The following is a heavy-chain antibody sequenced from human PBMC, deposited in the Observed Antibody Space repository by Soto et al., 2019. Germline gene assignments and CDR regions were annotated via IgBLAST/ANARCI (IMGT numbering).Heavy chain of an antibody. CDR1: GFTFSSYG. V-gene: IGHV3-33*01. CDR2: IWYDGSNK. Sequence: QVQLVESGGGVVQPGRSLRLSCAASGFTFSSYGMHWVRQAPGKGLEWVAVIWYDGSNKYYADSVKGRFTISRDNSKNTLYLQMNSLRAEDTAVYYWARYGRASTLAGALDYWGQGTLVTVSS. CDR3: ARYGRASTLAGALDY. J-gene: IGHJ4*02. D-gene: IGHD1-26*01.